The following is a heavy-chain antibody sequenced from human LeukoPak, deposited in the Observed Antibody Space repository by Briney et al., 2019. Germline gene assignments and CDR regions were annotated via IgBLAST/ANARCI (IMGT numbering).Heavy chain of an antibody. J-gene: IGHJ5*02. CDR2: IYWDGDD. CDR1: GFSLSTTGVG. CDR3: VRLNGYPRRWFDP. V-gene: IGHV2-5*02. Sequence: SGPTLVNPTQTLTLTCTFSGFSLSTTGVGVGWIRQPPGRAPEWLSLIYWDGDDRYTPSLKIRLTITKDTSKNQVVLIMTNMHPVDTATYYCVRLNGYPRRWFDPWGQGTLVTVSS. D-gene: IGHD3-22*01.